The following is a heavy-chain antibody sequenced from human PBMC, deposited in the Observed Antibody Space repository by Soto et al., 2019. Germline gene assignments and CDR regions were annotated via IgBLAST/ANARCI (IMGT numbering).Heavy chain of an antibody. Sequence: GGSLRLSCAASGFTFSSYAMSWVRQAPGKGLEWVSAISGSGGSTYYADSVKGRFTISRDNSKNTLYLQMNSLRAEDTAVYYCAKSRPFVKSESYETQYYFDYWGQGTLVTVSS. CDR3: AKSRPFVKSESYETQYYFDY. CDR2: ISGSGGST. V-gene: IGHV3-23*01. CDR1: GFTFSSYA. D-gene: IGHD3-10*01. J-gene: IGHJ4*02.